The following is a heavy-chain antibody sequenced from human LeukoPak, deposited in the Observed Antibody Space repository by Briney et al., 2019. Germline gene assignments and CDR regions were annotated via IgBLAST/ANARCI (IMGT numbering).Heavy chain of an antibody. Sequence: PSETLSLTCTVSGGSISSYYWSWIRQPPGKGLEWIGYIYYSGSTNYNPTLKSRVTISVDTSKKQFSLKLSSVTAADTAVYYCARREKSPYYFDYWGQGTLVTVSS. CDR3: ARREKSPYYFDY. V-gene: IGHV4-59*01. CDR2: IYYSGST. CDR1: GGSISSYY. J-gene: IGHJ4*02.